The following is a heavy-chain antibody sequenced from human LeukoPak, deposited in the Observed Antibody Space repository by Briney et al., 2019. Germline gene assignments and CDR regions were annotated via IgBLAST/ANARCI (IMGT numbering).Heavy chain of an antibody. J-gene: IGHJ4*02. V-gene: IGHV4-34*01. CDR1: GGSFSGYY. D-gene: IGHD3-10*01. Sequence: PSGTLSLTCAVYGGSFSGYYWSWIRQPPGKELEWIATITYGGSTYYNPSLKSRVTISVDTSKNQFSLRLNSVTAADTAVYFCARYVVYGSGNYYFDYWGQGSLVTVSS. CDR3: ARYVVYGSGNYYFDY. CDR2: ITYGGST.